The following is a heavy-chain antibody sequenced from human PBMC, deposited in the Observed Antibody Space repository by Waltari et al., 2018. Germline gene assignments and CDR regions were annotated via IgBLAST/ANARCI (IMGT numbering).Heavy chain of an antibody. CDR3: ARGTGATSDFDY. CDR2: IYYSGST. D-gene: IGHD1-26*01. V-gene: IGHV4-31*03. Sequence: QVQLQESGPGLVKPSQTLSLTCTVSGASISSGGYYWSWLRQHPGKGLGWIGYIYYSGSTYYNPSLKSRVTISVDTSKNQFSLKLSSVTAADTAVYYCARGTGATSDFDYWGQGTLVTVSS. CDR1: GASISSGGYY. J-gene: IGHJ4*02.